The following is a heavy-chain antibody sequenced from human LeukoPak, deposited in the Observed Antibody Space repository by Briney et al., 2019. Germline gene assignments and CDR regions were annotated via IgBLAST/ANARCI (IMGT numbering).Heavy chain of an antibody. CDR2: INPNSGGT. J-gene: IGHJ5*02. V-gene: IGHV1-2*06. D-gene: IGHD3-3*01. CDR1: GGTFSSYA. CDR3: ARDLYDFWSGLVENWFDP. Sequence: ASVKVSCKASGGTFSSYAISWVRQAPGQGLEWMGRINPNSGGTNYAQKFQGRVTMTRDTSISTAYMELSRLRSDDTAVYYCARDLYDFWSGLVENWFDPWGQGTLVTVSS.